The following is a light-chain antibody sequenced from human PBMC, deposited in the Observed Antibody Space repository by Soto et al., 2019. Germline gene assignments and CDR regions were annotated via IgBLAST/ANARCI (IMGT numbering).Light chain of an antibody. CDR3: QSYDSSLSGVV. Sequence: QSVLTQPPSVSGAPGQRVTSSCTGSSSNIGAGYDVHWYQQLPGTAPKLLIYGNSNRPSGVPDRFSGSKSGTSASLVITGLQAEDEADYYCQSYDSSLSGVVFGGGTKLTVL. CDR2: GNS. V-gene: IGLV1-40*01. J-gene: IGLJ2*01. CDR1: SSNIGAGYD.